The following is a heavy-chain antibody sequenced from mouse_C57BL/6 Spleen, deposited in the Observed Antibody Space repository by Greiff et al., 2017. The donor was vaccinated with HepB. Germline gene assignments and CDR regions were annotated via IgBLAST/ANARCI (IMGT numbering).Heavy chain of an antibody. CDR1: GYTFTSYW. J-gene: IGHJ4*01. CDR2: IHPNSGST. V-gene: IGHV1-64*01. CDR3: ASGGTYSNCVRYAMDY. Sequence: QVQLQQPGAELVKPGASVKLSCKASGYTFTSYWMHWVKQRPGQGLEWIGMIHPNSGSTNYNEKFKSKATLTVDKSSSTAYMQLSSLTSEDSAVYYCASGGTYSNCVRYAMDYWGQGTSVTVSS. D-gene: IGHD2-5*01.